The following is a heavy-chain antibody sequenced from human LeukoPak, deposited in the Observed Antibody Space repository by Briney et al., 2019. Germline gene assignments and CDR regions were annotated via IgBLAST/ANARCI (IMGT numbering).Heavy chain of an antibody. V-gene: IGHV3-21*01. Sequence: PGGSLRLSCAASGFTFSSYSMNWVRQAPGKGLEWVSSISSSSSYIYYADSVKGRFTIPRDNAKNSLYLQMNSLRVEDTAVYYCARRDSSGWSFDYWGQGTLVTVSS. CDR1: GFTFSSYS. D-gene: IGHD6-19*01. CDR2: ISSSSSYI. J-gene: IGHJ4*02. CDR3: ARRDSSGWSFDY.